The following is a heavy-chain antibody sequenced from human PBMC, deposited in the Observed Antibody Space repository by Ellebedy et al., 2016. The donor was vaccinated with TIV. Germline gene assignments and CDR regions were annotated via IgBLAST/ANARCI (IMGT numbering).Heavy chain of an antibody. J-gene: IGHJ4*02. V-gene: IGHV3-23*01. CDR1: GFTFSSYA. CDR3: AKDKAPGYYYDSSGYHH. Sequence: GESLKISCAASGFTFSSYAMSWVRQAPGKGLEWVSAISGSGGSTYYADSVKGRFTISRDNSKNTLYLQMNSLRAEDTAVYYCAKDKAPGYYYDSSGYHHWGQGTLVTVSS. CDR2: ISGSGGST. D-gene: IGHD3-22*01.